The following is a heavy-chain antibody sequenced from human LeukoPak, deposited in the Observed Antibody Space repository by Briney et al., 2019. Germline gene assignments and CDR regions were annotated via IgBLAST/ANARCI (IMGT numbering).Heavy chain of an antibody. J-gene: IGHJ4*02. V-gene: IGHV4-34*01. CDR3: ARAPAYVLRFLEWLPGYFDY. D-gene: IGHD3-3*01. CDR1: GGSFSGYY. CDR2: INHSGST. Sequence: SETLSLTCAVYGGSFSGYYWGWIRQPPGKGLEWIGEINHSGSTNYNPSLKSRVTISVDTSKNQFSLKLSSVTAADTAVYSCARAPAYVLRFLEWLPGYFDYWGQGTLVTVSS.